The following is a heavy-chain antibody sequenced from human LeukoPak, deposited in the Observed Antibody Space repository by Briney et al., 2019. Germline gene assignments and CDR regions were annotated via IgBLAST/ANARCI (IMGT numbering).Heavy chain of an antibody. CDR1: GFVFISYA. V-gene: IGHV3-23*01. D-gene: IGHD3-22*01. J-gene: IGHJ3*02. CDR2: ISGSVART. CDR3: VKDGSVVVASTDAFDI. Sequence: GSLILSCAASGFVFISYAMSWVRQAPGKGLEWVSGISGSVARTHYADSVKGRFTISRDNSKNTLHLQMNSLRAEDTAIYYCVKDGSVVVASTDAFDIWGQGTMVTVSS.